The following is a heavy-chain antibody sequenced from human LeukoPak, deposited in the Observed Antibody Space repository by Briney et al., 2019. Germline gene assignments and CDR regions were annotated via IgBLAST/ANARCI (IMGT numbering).Heavy chain of an antibody. CDR1: EFTFSSYS. V-gene: IGHV3-48*04. D-gene: IGHD4-23*01. J-gene: IGHJ5*02. CDR2: ISSTATSI. Sequence: EPGGSLRLSCAASEFTFSSYSMSWVRRAPGKGLEWVSYISSTATSIYYADSVKGRFTVSRDNAKNSLYLQMNSLRAEDTAVYYCARDVTYHGGDWFDPWGQGTLVTVSS. CDR3: ARDVTYHGGDWFDP.